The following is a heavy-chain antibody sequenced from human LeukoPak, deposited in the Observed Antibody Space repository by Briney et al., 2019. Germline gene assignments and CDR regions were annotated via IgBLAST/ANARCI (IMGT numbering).Heavy chain of an antibody. CDR1: GFTFSSYG. V-gene: IGHV3-30*03. J-gene: IGHJ4*02. D-gene: IGHD3-3*02. Sequence: GRSLRLSCAASGFTFSSYGMHWVRQAPGKGLEWVAVISYDGSNKYYADSVKGRFTISRDNSKNTLYPQMNSLRAEDTAVYYCASRAHFWSGPGGWGQGTLVTVSS. CDR3: ASRAHFWSGPGG. CDR2: ISYDGSNK.